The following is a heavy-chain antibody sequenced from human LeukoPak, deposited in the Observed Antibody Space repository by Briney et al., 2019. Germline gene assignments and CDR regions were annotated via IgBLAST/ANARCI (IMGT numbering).Heavy chain of an antibody. CDR1: GFTFSTYA. CDR2: ISGSST. V-gene: IGHV3-23*01. J-gene: IGHJ6*02. D-gene: IGHD3-16*01. Sequence: PGGSLRLSCAASGFTFSTYAMTWVRQAPGKGLEWVSSISGSSTYYTDSVKGRFTISRDNSKNTVDLQMNSLRAEDTAVYYCAKAPKGAPKGYYGMDVWGQGTTVTVSS. CDR3: AKAPKGAPKGYYGMDV.